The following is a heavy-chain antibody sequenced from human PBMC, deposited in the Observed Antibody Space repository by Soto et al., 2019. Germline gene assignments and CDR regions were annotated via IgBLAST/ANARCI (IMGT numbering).Heavy chain of an antibody. CDR2: ISNDGSNK. Sequence: QVQLVESGGGVVQPGRSLRLSCAASGFTLSSYGMHWVRQAPGKGLEWVAVISNDGSNKYYADSVKGRFTISRDNSKKTLYLQMNSLRAEDTAVYYCAKEWVYDSSGWSFVYWGQGTLVTVSS. CDR3: AKEWVYDSSGWSFVY. V-gene: IGHV3-30*18. J-gene: IGHJ4*02. CDR1: GFTLSSYG. D-gene: IGHD3-22*01.